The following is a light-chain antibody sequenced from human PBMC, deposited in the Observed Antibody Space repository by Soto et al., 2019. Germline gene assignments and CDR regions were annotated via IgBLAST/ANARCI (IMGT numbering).Light chain of an antibody. CDR2: DAT. V-gene: IGLV2-23*01. J-gene: IGLJ2*01. CDR3: CSFAGSVGVYVI. CDR1: SSTVATYDL. Sequence: QSALTQPASVSGSPGQSITISCTGTSSTVATYDLVSWYQQHPGKAPRLLIYDATNRHSGASNRFSGSKSGNTASLTISGLQSEDEADYYCCSFAGSVGVYVIFGGGTKLTVL.